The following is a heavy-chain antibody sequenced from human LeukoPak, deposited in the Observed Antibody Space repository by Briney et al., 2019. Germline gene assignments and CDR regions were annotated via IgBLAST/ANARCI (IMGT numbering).Heavy chain of an antibody. V-gene: IGHV3-23*01. CDR2: VSGSGGTT. CDR1: GFTFSSYA. CDR3: AKDRAFDI. J-gene: IGHJ3*02. Sequence: PGGSLRLSCAASGFTFSSYAMSWVRQAPGKGLEWVSAVSGSGGTTYYADSVRGRFTISRDNSRDTLYLQMNSLRAEDTAVYYCAKDRAFDIWGQGTMVTVSS.